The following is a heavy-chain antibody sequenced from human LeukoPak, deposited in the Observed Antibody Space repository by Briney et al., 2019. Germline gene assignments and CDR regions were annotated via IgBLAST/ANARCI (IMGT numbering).Heavy chain of an antibody. D-gene: IGHD4-11*01. CDR2: IYYSGST. J-gene: IGHJ6*03. V-gene: IGHV4-39*07. Sequence: SETLSLTCTVSGGSISSSSYYWGWIRQPPGKGLEWIGSIYYSGSTYYNPSLKSRVTISVDTSKNQFSLKLSSVTAADTAVYYCARGTTTVTTYYYYYMDVWGKGTTVTVSS. CDR3: ARGTTTVTTYYYYYMDV. CDR1: GGSISSSSYY.